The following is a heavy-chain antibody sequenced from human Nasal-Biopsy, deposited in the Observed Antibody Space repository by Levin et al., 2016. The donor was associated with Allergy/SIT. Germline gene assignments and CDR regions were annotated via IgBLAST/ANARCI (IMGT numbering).Heavy chain of an antibody. J-gene: IGHJ5*02. CDR3: ARGREWFGP. D-gene: IGHD1-26*01. V-gene: IGHV1-69*02. CDR2: VIPILNII. CDR1: GGTFDSAT. Sequence: SVKVSCKASGGTFDSATITWVRQAPGQGLEWIGRVIPILNIINYAPKFQGRVTIAADKSTGTAYMEITRLRSEDTAVYYCARGREWFGPWGQGTLVTVSS.